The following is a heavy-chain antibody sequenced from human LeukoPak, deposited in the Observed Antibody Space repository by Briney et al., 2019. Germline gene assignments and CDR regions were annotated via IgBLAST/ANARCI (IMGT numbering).Heavy chain of an antibody. D-gene: IGHD3-3*01. CDR3: AKDASTYYDFWSGYYTPHHPYYFDY. Sequence: GGSLSLSCAASGFTFSSYAMSWVRQAPGKGLEWVSAISGSGGSTYYADSVKGRFTISRDNSKNTLYLQMNSLRAEDTAVYYCAKDASTYYDFWSGYYTPHHPYYFDYWGQGTLVTVSS. CDR1: GFTFSSYA. J-gene: IGHJ4*02. V-gene: IGHV3-23*01. CDR2: ISGSGGST.